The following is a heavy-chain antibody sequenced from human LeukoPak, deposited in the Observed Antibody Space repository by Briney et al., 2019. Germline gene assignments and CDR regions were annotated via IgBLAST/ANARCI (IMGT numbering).Heavy chain of an antibody. D-gene: IGHD2-21*02. CDR2: ISSSSTYI. Sequence: KPGGSLRLSCAASGFSFSSYTMNWVRQAPGKGLEWVSIISSSSTYIYYADSVKGRFTISRDNAKNALYLQVNSLRVEDTAVYYCARDGRCGGDCYASWGQGTLVTVSS. CDR3: ARDGRCGGDCYAS. V-gene: IGHV3-21*01. J-gene: IGHJ4*02. CDR1: GFSFSSYT.